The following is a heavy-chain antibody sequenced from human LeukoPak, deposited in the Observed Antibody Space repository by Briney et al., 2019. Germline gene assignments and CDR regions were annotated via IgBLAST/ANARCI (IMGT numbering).Heavy chain of an antibody. J-gene: IGHJ4*02. CDR1: GFTFSIYA. V-gene: IGHV3-23*01. CDR2: IDYRGGST. D-gene: IGHD5-18*01. CDR3: AKNSAGGHSYIDY. Sequence: GGSLRLSCAASGFTFSIYAMSWVRQAPGKGLEWVSTIDYRGGSTYYADSVKGRFTISRDNSKNTLYLHMNSLRADDTAAYYCAKNSAGGHSYIDYWGQGILVSVSS.